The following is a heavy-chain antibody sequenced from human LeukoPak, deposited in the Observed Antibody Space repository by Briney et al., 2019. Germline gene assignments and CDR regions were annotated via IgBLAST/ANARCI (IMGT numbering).Heavy chain of an antibody. CDR2: ISSSGSLV. CDR1: GFDFNIYE. CDR3: ARENGGSNANGPGHYYYYGMDV. V-gene: IGHV3-48*03. Sequence: GGSLRLSCAASGFDFNIYEMIWVRQAPGKEPEWISYISSSGSLVYYADSVKGRFTVYRDNAQKSLFLQMNSLRAEDTAVYYCARENGGSNANGPGHYYYYGMDVWGQGTTVTVSS. J-gene: IGHJ6*02. D-gene: IGHD1-26*01.